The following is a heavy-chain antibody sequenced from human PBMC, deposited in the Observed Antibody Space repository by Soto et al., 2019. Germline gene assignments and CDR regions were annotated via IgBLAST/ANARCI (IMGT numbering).Heavy chain of an antibody. CDR1: GFSFSSFA. J-gene: IGHJ5*02. V-gene: IGHV3-23*01. D-gene: IGHD2-21*01. Sequence: EVQLLESGGTLVQPGESLRLSCEVSGFSFSSFAMNWVRQAPGEELEWVSSIRGTATSYADSVKGRFTSSRDNAKATVYLQMNTLRGEDTVVYYCAKSAVLMTTSGRWCNWFAPWGQGTLVIVSS. CDR2: IRGTAT. CDR3: AKSAVLMTTSGRWCNWFAP.